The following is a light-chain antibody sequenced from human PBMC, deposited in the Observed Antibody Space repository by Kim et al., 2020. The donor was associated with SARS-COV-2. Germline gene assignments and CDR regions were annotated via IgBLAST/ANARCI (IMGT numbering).Light chain of an antibody. J-gene: IGKJ4*02. V-gene: IGKV1-8*01. CDR3: QQYYSYPLT. Sequence: TGDEVNITCRASQGISSYLAWYQQKPGDAPNLLIHAASILQTGVPSRFSASGSGTDFTLTISCLQSDDFASYYCQQYYSYPLTFGGGTKVDIK. CDR2: AAS. CDR1: QGISSY.